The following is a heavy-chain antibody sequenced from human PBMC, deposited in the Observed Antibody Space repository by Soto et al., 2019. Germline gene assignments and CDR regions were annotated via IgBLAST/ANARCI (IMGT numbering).Heavy chain of an antibody. CDR1: GGSFSGYY. J-gene: IGHJ3*02. Sequence: SETLSLTCAVYGGSFSGYYWSWIRQPPGKGLEWIGEINHSGSTNYNPSLKSRVTISVDPSKNQFSLKLSSVTAADTAVYYCAKTHWGGAFDIWGQGTMVTVSS. V-gene: IGHV4-34*01. D-gene: IGHD7-27*01. CDR2: INHSGST. CDR3: AKTHWGGAFDI.